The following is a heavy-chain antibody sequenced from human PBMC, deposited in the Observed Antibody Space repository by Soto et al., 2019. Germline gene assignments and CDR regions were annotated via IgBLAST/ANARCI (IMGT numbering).Heavy chain of an antibody. CDR1: GFTFSSYS. Sequence: GGSLRLSCAPSGFTFSSYSMNWVRQAPGKGLEWVSSISSSSSYIYYADSVKGRFTISRDNAKNSLYLQMNSLRAEDTAVYYCARAQAVTYYYYYMDVWGKGTTVTLSS. CDR2: ISSSSSYI. V-gene: IGHV3-21*01. J-gene: IGHJ6*03. CDR3: ARAQAVTYYYYYMDV.